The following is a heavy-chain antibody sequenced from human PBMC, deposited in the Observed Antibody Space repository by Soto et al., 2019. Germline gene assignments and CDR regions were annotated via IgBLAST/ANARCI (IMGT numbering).Heavy chain of an antibody. Sequence: PGESLKISCKGLGNSFNNWIGWVRQMPGKGLEWMGIIFPGDSDTTYSPSFQGQVTISADKSTSTAYLHWTSLKASDTAMYYCARRGRDGYYYVMEVWGQGTTVTVSS. D-gene: IGHD3-16*01. CDR1: GNSFNNW. J-gene: IGHJ6*02. V-gene: IGHV5-51*01. CDR3: ARRGRDGYYYVMEV. CDR2: IFPGDSDT.